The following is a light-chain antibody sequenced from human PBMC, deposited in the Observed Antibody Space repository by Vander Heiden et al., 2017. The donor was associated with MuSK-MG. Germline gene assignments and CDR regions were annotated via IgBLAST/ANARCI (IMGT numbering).Light chain of an antibody. J-gene: IGKJ1*01. CDR2: ETS. CDR3: QQRNNWPWT. Sequence: EIVLTQSPGTLSLSPGERATLSCRASQSVSTYLAWSQQKPGQAPRLLIYETSRRATGVPDRFSGSRSGTDFTLTISGLEPEDFAVYYCQQRNNWPWTFGQGTRVEIK. V-gene: IGKV3-11*01. CDR1: QSVSTY.